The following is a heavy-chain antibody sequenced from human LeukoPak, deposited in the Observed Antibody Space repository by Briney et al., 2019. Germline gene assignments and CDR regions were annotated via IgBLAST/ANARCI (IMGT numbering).Heavy chain of an antibody. CDR2: ISGSGGTT. J-gene: IGHJ4*02. CDR3: ARGQGGVMITFGGVIVFDY. CDR1: GFSFSIYA. D-gene: IGHD3-16*02. V-gene: IGHV3-23*01. Sequence: GGSLRLSCAASGFSFSIYAMSWVRQAPGKGLEWVSAISGSGGTTYYADSVKGRFTDSRDNSMSTLYLQMNSLRAEDTAVYYCARGQGGVMITFGGVIVFDYWGQGTLVPVSS.